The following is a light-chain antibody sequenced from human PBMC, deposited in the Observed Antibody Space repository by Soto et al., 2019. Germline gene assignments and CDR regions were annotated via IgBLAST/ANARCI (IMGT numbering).Light chain of an antibody. V-gene: IGKV1-39*01. CDR3: QQSHSTPST. CDR2: GTS. CDR1: QSISNY. J-gene: IGKJ1*01. Sequence: DVQMTQSPSSLSASVGDRVTITCRTSQSISNYLNWYQQKPGKAPKLLVYGTSTLQSVVLSRFSGSGSGTDLTLTISSLQPEDYAIYICQQSHSTPSTFGQGTKVEIK.